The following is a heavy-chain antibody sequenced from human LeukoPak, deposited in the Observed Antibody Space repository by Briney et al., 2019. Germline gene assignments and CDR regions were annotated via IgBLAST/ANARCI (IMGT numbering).Heavy chain of an antibody. J-gene: IGHJ4*02. CDR1: GFTAGSHA. Sequence: PGGSLRLSCAASGFTAGSHAMTWVRQAPGKGLEWVSGITYSGDNTYYAGSVKGRFTISRDNSRNTLFLQMDSLRAEDTAVYYCAKDKLPTAMFSYVYWGQGTLVTVSS. V-gene: IGHV3-23*01. CDR2: ITYSGDNT. CDR3: AKDKLPTAMFSYVY. D-gene: IGHD2-2*01.